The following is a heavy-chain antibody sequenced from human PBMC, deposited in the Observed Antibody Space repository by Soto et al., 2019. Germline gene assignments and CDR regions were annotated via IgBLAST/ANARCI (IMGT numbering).Heavy chain of an antibody. D-gene: IGHD3-10*01. J-gene: IGHJ4*02. CDR3: ARVLLWFGGDADREYGGRYYFDY. CDR2: IYYSGST. CDR1: GGSISSYY. Sequence: SETLSLTCTVSGGSISSYYWSWIRQPPGKGLEWIGYIYYSGSTNYNPSLKSRVTISVDTSKNQFSLKLSSVTAADTAVYYCARVLLWFGGDADREYGGRYYFDYWGQGTLVTVSS. V-gene: IGHV4-59*01.